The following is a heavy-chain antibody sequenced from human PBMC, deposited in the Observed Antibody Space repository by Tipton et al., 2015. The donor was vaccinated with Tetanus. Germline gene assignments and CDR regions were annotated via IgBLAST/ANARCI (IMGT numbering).Heavy chain of an antibody. D-gene: IGHD5-12*01. CDR2: IYGDGAT. CDR3: MGHGGYSS. Sequence: AVSGFTVSNSHMSWVRQAPGKGLECVSMIYGDGATSYADSVKGRFSISRDNSKNIVFLQMNALRVEDTAVYYCMGHGGYSSWGQGTLVTVSS. V-gene: IGHV3-53*01. J-gene: IGHJ5*02. CDR1: GFTVSNSH.